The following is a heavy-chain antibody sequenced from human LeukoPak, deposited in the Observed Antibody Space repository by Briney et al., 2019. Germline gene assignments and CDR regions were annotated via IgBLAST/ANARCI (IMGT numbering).Heavy chain of an antibody. CDR2: ISRDGTR. D-gene: IGHD1-26*01. Sequence: PRGSLRLSCAASGFTFSAYDMNWVRQAPGKGPEWVSYISRDGTRFEYAESVKRRFTITRDNDKTSLHLQMNSLRADATAVYYCARDPHNGNPFDSWGQGTLVTVSS. CDR3: ARDPHNGNPFDS. J-gene: IGHJ4*01. V-gene: IGHV3-48*03. CDR1: GFTFSAYD.